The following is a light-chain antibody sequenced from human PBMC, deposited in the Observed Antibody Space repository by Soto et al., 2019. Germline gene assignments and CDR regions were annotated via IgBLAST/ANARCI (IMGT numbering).Light chain of an antibody. CDR3: SAYKARSTLV. Sequence: QSVLTQPASVSGSAGQSITISCSGTMRDVGAYNLVSWYQQHPGTAPKLIIYEVRNRPSGISSRFSGSRSGNTASLTISGLQSEDGGDYYCSAYKARSTLVFGGGTKVTVL. CDR2: EVR. CDR1: MRDVGAYNL. J-gene: IGLJ3*02. V-gene: IGLV2-14*01.